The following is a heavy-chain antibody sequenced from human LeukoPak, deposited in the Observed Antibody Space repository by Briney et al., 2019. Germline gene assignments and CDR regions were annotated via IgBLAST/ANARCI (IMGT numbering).Heavy chain of an antibody. V-gene: IGHV3-15*01. CDR1: GFTFSNAW. Sequence: GGSLRLSCATSGFTFSNAWMSWVRQAPGKGLEWVGRIKSKTDGGTTDYAAPVKGRFTISRDDSKNTLYLQMNSLRAEDTAVYYCAKVGDYGDYALDYWGQGTLVTVSS. CDR2: IKSKTDGGTT. D-gene: IGHD4-17*01. CDR3: AKVGDYGDYALDY. J-gene: IGHJ4*02.